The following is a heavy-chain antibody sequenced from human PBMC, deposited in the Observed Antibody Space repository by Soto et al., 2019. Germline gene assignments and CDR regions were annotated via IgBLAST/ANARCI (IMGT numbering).Heavy chain of an antibody. Sequence: LRLSCAASGFSFSISPMHWVRQAPGKGPEWVALISYDGTNKFYADSVKGRFTISRDNSKSMLYLQVDSLRPEDAAVYYCARDPKTSGGQHWAFNYFDSWGQGTLVTVSS. CDR3: ARDPKTSGGQHWAFNYFDS. CDR2: ISYDGTNK. CDR1: GFSFSISP. D-gene: IGHD7-27*01. V-gene: IGHV3-30-3*01. J-gene: IGHJ4*02.